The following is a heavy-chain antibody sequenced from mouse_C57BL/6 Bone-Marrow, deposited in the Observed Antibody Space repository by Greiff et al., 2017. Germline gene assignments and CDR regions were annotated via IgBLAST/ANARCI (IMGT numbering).Heavy chain of an antibody. CDR2: IYPGGGYT. J-gene: IGHJ2*01. V-gene: IGHV1-63*01. CDR1: GYTFTNYW. CDR3: ARSPDYYGSSSFDY. D-gene: IGHD1-1*01. Sequence: QVQLQQSGAELVRPGTSVKMSCKASGYTFTNYWIGWAKQRPGHGLEWIGDIYPGGGYTNYNEKFKGKATLTADKSSSTAYMQFSSLTSEDSAIYYCARSPDYYGSSSFDYWGQGTTLTVSS.